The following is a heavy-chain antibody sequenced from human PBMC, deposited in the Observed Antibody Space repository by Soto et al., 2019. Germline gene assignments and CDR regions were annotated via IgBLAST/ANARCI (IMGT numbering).Heavy chain of an antibody. CDR1: GGSISSGDFY. V-gene: IGHV4-30-4*01. CDR3: GRAVAGTRSSWWFDP. D-gene: IGHD6-19*01. Sequence: QVQLQESGPGLVKPSQTLSLTCTVSGGSISSGDFYWSWIRQPPGKGLEWIGYIYYSGSTYYNPSLKSRVSISVDTSKNQFSLKLISVTAADTAVYYCGRAVAGTRSSWWFDPWGQGTLVTVSS. CDR2: IYYSGST. J-gene: IGHJ5*02.